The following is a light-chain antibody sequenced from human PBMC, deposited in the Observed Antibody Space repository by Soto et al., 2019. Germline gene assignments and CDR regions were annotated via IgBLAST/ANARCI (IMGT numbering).Light chain of an antibody. V-gene: IGKV3-15*01. CDR3: QQYKNWPT. CDR2: GAS. Sequence: EIVMTQSPATLSVSPGERATLSCRASQSVSSNLAWYQQKLGQAPRLLIYGASTRATGIPARLSGSGSGTEFTLTISSLQSEDFAVYYCQQYKNWPTFGQGTKVEI. CDR1: QSVSSN. J-gene: IGKJ1*01.